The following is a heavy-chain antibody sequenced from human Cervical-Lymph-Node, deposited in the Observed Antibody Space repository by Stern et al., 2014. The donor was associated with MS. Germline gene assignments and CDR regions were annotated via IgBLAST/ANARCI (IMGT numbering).Heavy chain of an antibody. Sequence: QVQLGQSGAEVKKPGASVKVSCKASGYTLTDYYMHWVRQAPGQGLEWMGWINPNSGGTKSAQKFQGRVTLTRDTSISTTHMELSRLRSEDTAVYFCARRINGNSDYFDFWGQGALVTVSS. D-gene: IGHD1-20*01. CDR1: GYTLTDYY. V-gene: IGHV1-2*02. J-gene: IGHJ4*02. CDR2: INPNSGGT. CDR3: ARRINGNSDYFDF.